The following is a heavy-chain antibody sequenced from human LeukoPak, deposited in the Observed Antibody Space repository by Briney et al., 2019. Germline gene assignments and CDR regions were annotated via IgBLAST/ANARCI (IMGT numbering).Heavy chain of an antibody. V-gene: IGHV3-23*01. D-gene: IGHD6-13*01. Sequence: GGSLRLSCAASGFTLSSYAMTWVRQAPGRGLEWVSSVDDGGGGTYYADSVKGRFTISRDNSKDTLYLQMNGLRAEDTAVYFCAKQSAGSAAWYSLHYDFWGQGTLVTVSS. CDR1: GFTLSSYA. CDR3: AKQSAGSAAWYSLHYDF. J-gene: IGHJ4*02. CDR2: VDDGGGGT.